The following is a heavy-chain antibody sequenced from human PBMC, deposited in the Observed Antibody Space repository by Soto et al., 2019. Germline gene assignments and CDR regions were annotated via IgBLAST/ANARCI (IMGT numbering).Heavy chain of an antibody. J-gene: IGHJ4*02. CDR2: ISAYNGNT. Sequence: QVQLVQSGAEVKKPGASVKVSCKASGYTFTSYGISWVRQAPGQGLERMGWISAYNGNTNYAEKLQGRVTMTTDTSTSTAYMELRSLRSDDTAVYYCARGPTYYYDSSGYYPPPPRGHFDYWGQGTLVTVSS. D-gene: IGHD3-22*01. CDR1: GYTFTSYG. V-gene: IGHV1-18*01. CDR3: ARGPTYYYDSSGYYPPPPRGHFDY.